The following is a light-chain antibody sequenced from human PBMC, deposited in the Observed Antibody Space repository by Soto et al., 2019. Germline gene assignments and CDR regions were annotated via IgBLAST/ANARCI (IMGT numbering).Light chain of an antibody. V-gene: IGKV1-27*01. CDR3: QKYNSAPFT. J-gene: IGKJ3*01. Sequence: DMQMTQSPTSLSASVGDGVTITCRASQDIVTYLAWYQQNPGXXPRXLIYGASTLQSGVPSRFSGSGSGTDFTLTISSLQPEDVASYYCQKYNSAPFTFGPGTKVDIK. CDR2: GAS. CDR1: QDIVTY.